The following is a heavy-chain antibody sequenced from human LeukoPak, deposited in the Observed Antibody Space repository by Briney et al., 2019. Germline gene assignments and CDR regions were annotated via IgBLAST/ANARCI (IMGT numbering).Heavy chain of an antibody. CDR2: ISAYNGNT. D-gene: IGHD2-8*01. J-gene: IGHJ4*02. CDR3: ARAPNRYCTNGVRPSGY. V-gene: IGHV1-18*01. CDR1: GYTFTSYG. Sequence: ASVKVSCKASGYTFTSYGISWVRQAPGQGLEWMGWISAYNGNTNYAQKLQGRVTMTTDTSTSTAYMELRSLRSDDTAVYYCARAPNRYCTNGVRPSGYWGQGTLVTVSS.